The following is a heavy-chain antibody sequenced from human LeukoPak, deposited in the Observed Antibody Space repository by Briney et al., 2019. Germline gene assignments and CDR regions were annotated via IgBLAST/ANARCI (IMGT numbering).Heavy chain of an antibody. CDR2: MNPNSGST. D-gene: IGHD5-12*01. CDR1: GYTFTSYD. Sequence: ASVKVSCKASGYTFTSYDINWVRQPTAQGVEWMVWMNPNSGSTGYAEKLQGRVTITRNTSISTAYMELSGLRSEDTAVYYCARGRSTGYPYYFEYWGQGTLVTVSS. J-gene: IGHJ4*02. CDR3: ARGRSTGYPYYFEY. V-gene: IGHV1-8*03.